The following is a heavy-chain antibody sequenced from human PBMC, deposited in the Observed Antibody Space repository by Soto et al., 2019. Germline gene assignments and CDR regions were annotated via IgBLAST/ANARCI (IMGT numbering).Heavy chain of an antibody. J-gene: IGHJ4*02. CDR2: IIPIFGTA. CDR3: ARDSTYYYDSSGYYYLDY. CDR1: GGTFSSYA. Sequence: QVQLVQSGAEVKKPGSSVKVSCKASGGTFSSYAISWVRQAPGQGLEWMGGIIPIFGTANYAQKLQGRVTITADESTSTAYMELSSLRSEDTAVYYCARDSTYYYDSSGYYYLDYWGQGTLVTVSS. V-gene: IGHV1-69*01. D-gene: IGHD3-22*01.